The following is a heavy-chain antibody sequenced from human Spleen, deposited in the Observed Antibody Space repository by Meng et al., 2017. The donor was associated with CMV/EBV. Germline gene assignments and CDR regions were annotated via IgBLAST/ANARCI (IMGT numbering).Heavy chain of an antibody. CDR2: IKCDGSEK. Sequence: GESLKISCAASGFTFSSSWMHWVCQAPEKGLEWVADIKCDGSEKYYVDSVKGRLTISRDNAKNSLYLQVNSLRAEDMTVYYCARSSRIDYWGQGTLVTVSS. CDR3: ARSSRIDY. CDR1: GFTFSSSW. D-gene: IGHD1-14*01. J-gene: IGHJ4*02. V-gene: IGHV3-52*01.